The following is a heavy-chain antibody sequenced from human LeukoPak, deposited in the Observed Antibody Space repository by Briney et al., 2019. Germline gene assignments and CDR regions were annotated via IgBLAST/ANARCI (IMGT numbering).Heavy chain of an antibody. CDR2: IRYDGSNK. D-gene: IGHD5-12*01. Sequence: AGGSLRLSCAASGFTFSSYGMHWVRQAPGKALEWVAFIRYDGSNKYYADSVKGRFTISRDNSKNTLYLQMNSLRAEDTAVYYCAKSQRYSGYGLFDYWGQGTLVTVSS. V-gene: IGHV3-30*02. CDR1: GFTFSSYG. CDR3: AKSQRYSGYGLFDY. J-gene: IGHJ4*02.